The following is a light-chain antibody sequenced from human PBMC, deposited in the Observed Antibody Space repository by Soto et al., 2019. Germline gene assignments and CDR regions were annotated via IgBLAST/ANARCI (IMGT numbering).Light chain of an antibody. Sequence: DIQLTQSRSFLSASVEDRVTISCRASYDISSSLAWYQQEPGKPPKLLIYDSSTLQTGVPSRFTGSGSGRKFTLTISGLQFGDFATYFCQQLSHYPYTFGQGTKLEI. J-gene: IGKJ2*01. CDR1: YDISSS. CDR3: QQLSHYPYT. CDR2: DSS. V-gene: IGKV1-9*01.